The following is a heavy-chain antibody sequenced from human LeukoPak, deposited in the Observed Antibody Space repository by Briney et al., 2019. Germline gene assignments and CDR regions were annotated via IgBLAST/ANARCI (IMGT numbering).Heavy chain of an antibody. Sequence: GASVKVSCKASGYTFTSYGISWVRQAPGQGLEWMGWINIYNDNTNYAQKFQGRVTMTTDTSTNTAYMDLRNLRSDDTAVYYCASLMNARYGSVNWGQGTLVTVSS. CDR1: GYTFTSYG. CDR2: INIYNDNT. D-gene: IGHD3-10*01. CDR3: ASLMNARYGSVN. V-gene: IGHV1-18*01. J-gene: IGHJ4*02.